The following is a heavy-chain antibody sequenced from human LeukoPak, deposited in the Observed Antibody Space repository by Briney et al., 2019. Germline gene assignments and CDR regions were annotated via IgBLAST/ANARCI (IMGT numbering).Heavy chain of an antibody. CDR2: IRSNSDGGTI. CDR1: GCTFSNAW. J-gene: IGHJ5*02. CDR3: ATDFYDST. D-gene: IGHD3-22*01. Sequence: PGGSLRLSCATSGCTFSNAWMNWVRQAPGKGLEWVGRIRSNSDGGTIDYAAPVKGRFTLSRDDSKTTLYLQMNSLQTEDTAVCYCATDFYDSTWGQGTLVTVSS. V-gene: IGHV3-15*07.